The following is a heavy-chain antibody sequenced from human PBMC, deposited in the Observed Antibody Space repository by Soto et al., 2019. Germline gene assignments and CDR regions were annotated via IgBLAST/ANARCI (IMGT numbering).Heavy chain of an antibody. CDR2: INHSGST. CDR1: GVSFSGYY. V-gene: IGHV4-34*01. Sequence: SETLSLTCAVYGVSFSGYYWSCIRHPPGKGLEWIGEINHSGSTNYNPSLKSRVTISVDTSKNQFSLKLSSVTAADTAVYYCARGSRFLEWHIDYWGQGTLGNVSS. CDR3: ARGSRFLEWHIDY. J-gene: IGHJ4*02. D-gene: IGHD3-3*01.